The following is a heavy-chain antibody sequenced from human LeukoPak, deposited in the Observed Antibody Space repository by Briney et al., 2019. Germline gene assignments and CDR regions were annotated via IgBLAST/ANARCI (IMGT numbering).Heavy chain of an antibody. J-gene: IGHJ4*02. V-gene: IGHV3-30*02. CDR1: GFTFSSYG. CDR3: AKLPMVRGVGLPDY. D-gene: IGHD3-10*01. Sequence: GGSLRLSCAASGFTFSSYGMHRVRQAPGKGLEWVAFIRYDGSNKYYADSVKGRFTISRDNSKNTLYLQMNSLRAEDTAVYYCAKLPMVRGVGLPDYWGQGTLVTVSS. CDR2: IRYDGSNK.